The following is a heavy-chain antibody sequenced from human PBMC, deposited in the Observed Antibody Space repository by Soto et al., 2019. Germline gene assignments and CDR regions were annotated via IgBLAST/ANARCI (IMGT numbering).Heavy chain of an antibody. CDR2: IIPILGET. D-gene: IGHD3-16*01. V-gene: IGHV1-69*08. J-gene: IGHJ6*02. CDR3: ARGLGGRMDD. Sequence: QVQLVQSGAEVKKPGSSVRVSCKASGTIFSSYTISWVRQAPGQGLEWMGRIIPILGETNSAQKFQGRVTRTADKSTNTAYMERNSLRLEDTALYYCARGLGGRMDDWGQGTTVTVSS. CDR1: GTIFSSYT.